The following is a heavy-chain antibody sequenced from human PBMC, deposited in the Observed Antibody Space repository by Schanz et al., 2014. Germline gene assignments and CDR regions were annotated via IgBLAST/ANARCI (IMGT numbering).Heavy chain of an antibody. CDR1: GYTFTSHG. CDR2: ITAYNGDT. Sequence: QILLVQPGPEVKKPGASVKVSCKASGYTFTSHGISWVRQAPGQGLEWMGWITAYNGDTNYALKLQGRVTMTTDTSTGTAYMELRSLRSDDTAVYYCARGGYSSGWYDRDIAHFDYWGQGTLVTVSS. CDR3: ARGGYSSGWYDRDIAHFDY. D-gene: IGHD6-19*01. V-gene: IGHV1-18*01. J-gene: IGHJ4*02.